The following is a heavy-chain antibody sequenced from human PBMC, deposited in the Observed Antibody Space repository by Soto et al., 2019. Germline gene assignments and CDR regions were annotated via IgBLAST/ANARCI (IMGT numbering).Heavy chain of an antibody. CDR2: ISYDGSNT. D-gene: IGHD3-10*02. J-gene: IGHJ6*02. CDR1: GFTFSRFS. V-gene: IGHV3-30-3*01. Sequence: GGSLRLSCAASGFTFSRFSMHWVRQAPGKGLAWVAVISYDGSNTHYAESVKGRFNISRDDSKNTVYLQMNNLRGEDSAVYYCARDHGMFLSYYYYGMDVWGQGTTVTGLL. CDR3: ARDHGMFLSYYYYGMDV.